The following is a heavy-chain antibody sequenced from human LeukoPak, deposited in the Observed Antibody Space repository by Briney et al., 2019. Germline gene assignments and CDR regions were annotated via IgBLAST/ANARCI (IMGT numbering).Heavy chain of an antibody. J-gene: IGHJ5*02. CDR1: GYTFTSYG. D-gene: IGHD2-15*01. CDR2: ISAYNGNT. Sequence: ASVKASCKASGYTFTSYGISWVRQAPGQGLEWMGWISAYNGNTNYAQKLQGRVTMTTDTSTSTAYMELRSLRSDDTAVYYCARRLGLGYCSGGSCSTNWFDPWGQGTLVTVSS. CDR3: ARRLGLGYCSGGSCSTNWFDP. V-gene: IGHV1-18*01.